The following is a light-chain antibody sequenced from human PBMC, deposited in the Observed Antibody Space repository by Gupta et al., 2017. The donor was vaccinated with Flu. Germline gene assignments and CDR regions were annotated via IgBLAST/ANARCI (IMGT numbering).Light chain of an antibody. Sequence: GDRVTITCRASQSISSYLNWYQQKPVKAPKLLIYAASSLQSGVPSRFSGSGSGTDFTLTIISLQPEDFATYYCQQGDSTPLTFGQWTKVELK. CDR2: AAS. CDR3: QQGDSTPLT. J-gene: IGKJ1*01. CDR1: QSISSY. V-gene: IGKV1-39*01.